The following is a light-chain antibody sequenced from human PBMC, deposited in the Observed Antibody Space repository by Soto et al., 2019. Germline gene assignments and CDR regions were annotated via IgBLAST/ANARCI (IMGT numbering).Light chain of an antibody. CDR3: QQSYNTPLT. J-gene: IGKJ1*01. CDR1: QTIGTY. V-gene: IGKV1-39*01. Sequence: IEVTESPSSLAASLGDIFTITCRASQTIGTYVNWYRQKSGAAPELLIYDASTLQSGVPSRFRGGASGTDFTLTISSLQLDDFATYYCQQSYNTPLTFGQGTKVDI. CDR2: DAS.